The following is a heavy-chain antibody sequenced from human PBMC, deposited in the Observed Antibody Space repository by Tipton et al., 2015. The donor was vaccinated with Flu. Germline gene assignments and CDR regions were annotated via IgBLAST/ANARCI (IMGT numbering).Heavy chain of an antibody. J-gene: IGHJ4*02. V-gene: IGHV3-30*03. D-gene: IGHD6-19*01. CDR2: ISYDGSNK. CDR1: GFTFSSYG. CDR3: ARLDRANSYSSGWYLSGDLDY. Sequence: SLRLSCAASGFTFSSYGMHWVRQAPGKGLEWVAVISYDGSNKYYADSVKGRFTISRDNSKNTLYLQMNSLRAEDTAVYYCARLDRANSYSSGWYLSGDLDYWGQGTLVTVSS.